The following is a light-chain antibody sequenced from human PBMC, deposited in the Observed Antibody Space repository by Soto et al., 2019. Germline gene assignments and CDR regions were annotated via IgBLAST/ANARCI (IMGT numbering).Light chain of an antibody. CDR2: DAS. CDR1: QSISSW. V-gene: IGKV1-5*01. Sequence: DIQMTQSPSTLSASVGDRVTITCRASQSISSWLAWYQQKPGKAPKLLIYDASILESGVPSRFSGSGSGAEFTLTISRLQPDDFATYYCQQYNSYLYTFGQGTKLEIK. J-gene: IGKJ2*01. CDR3: QQYNSYLYT.